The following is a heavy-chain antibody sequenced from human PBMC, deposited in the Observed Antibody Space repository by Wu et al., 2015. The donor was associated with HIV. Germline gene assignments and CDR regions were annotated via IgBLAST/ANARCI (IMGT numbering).Heavy chain of an antibody. CDR3: ARSREIWFANGMAV. V-gene: IGHV1-18*01. Sequence: QVQLVQSGGEVKKPGASVKVSCKASGYIFTDYGITWVRKAPGQGLEWMGWISTNSGKTNYAQRFQGRVIMTTETSSSTVYMEMRSLRSDDTGVYYCARSREIWFANGMAVWGQGTTVTVSS. CDR2: ISTNSGKT. D-gene: IGHD3-10*01. J-gene: IGHJ6*02. CDR1: GYIFTDYG.